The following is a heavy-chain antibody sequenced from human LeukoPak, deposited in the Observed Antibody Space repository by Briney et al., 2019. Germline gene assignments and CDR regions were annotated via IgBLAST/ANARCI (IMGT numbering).Heavy chain of an antibody. Sequence: ASVKVSCKASGYTFTSYAMHWVRQAPGQRPEWMGWINAGNGNTKYSQKFQGRVTITRDTSASTAYMELSSLRSEDTAVYYCARVGVATVVTATRYCYGMDVWGQGTTVTVSS. CDR2: INAGNGNT. V-gene: IGHV1-3*01. CDR3: ARVGVATVVTATRYCYGMDV. D-gene: IGHD4-23*01. CDR1: GYTFTSYA. J-gene: IGHJ6*02.